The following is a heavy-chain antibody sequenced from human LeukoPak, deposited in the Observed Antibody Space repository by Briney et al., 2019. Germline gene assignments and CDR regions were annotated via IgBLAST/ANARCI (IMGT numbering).Heavy chain of an antibody. CDR3: AKVAPYCSSTSCYHSPYYGMDV. D-gene: IGHD2-2*01. CDR2: ISKDGSNK. Sequence: GGSLRLSCAVSGLTVSSYNMHWVRQAPGKGLEWVALISKDGSNKNYADSAKGRFTISRDSSKNTLYLQMNSLRVEDTAVYYCAKVAPYCSSTSCYHSPYYGMDVWGQGTTVTVSS. J-gene: IGHJ6*02. CDR1: GLTVSSYN. V-gene: IGHV3-30*18.